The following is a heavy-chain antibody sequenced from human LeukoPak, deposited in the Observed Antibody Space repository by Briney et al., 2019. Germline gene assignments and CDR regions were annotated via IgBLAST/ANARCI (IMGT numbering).Heavy chain of an antibody. V-gene: IGHV3-23*01. J-gene: IGHJ4*02. CDR2: LRGDGET. CDR1: GFSFSHYA. Sequence: PGGSLRLSCAASGFSFSHYAMSWVRQAPTRGLEWVSSLRGDGETFYADSVKGRFTISRDNSKNTLYLQMNSLRAEDTAVYYCAKDIQYSGYATFDYWGQGTLVTVSS. D-gene: IGHD5-12*01. CDR3: AKDIQYSGYATFDY.